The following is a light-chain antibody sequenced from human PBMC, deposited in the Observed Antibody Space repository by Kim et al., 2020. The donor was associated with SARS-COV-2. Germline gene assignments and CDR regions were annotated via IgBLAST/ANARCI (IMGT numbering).Light chain of an antibody. CDR1: QSVSSS. CDR2: DAS. Sequence: VSPGERVTLSCRASQSVSSSLAWYQQKPGQAPRLLIYDASTRATGIPARFSGSGSGTEFTLTITSLQSEDFAVYYCQQYNDWPPYTFGQGTKLEI. J-gene: IGKJ2*01. V-gene: IGKV3-15*01. CDR3: QQYNDWPPYT.